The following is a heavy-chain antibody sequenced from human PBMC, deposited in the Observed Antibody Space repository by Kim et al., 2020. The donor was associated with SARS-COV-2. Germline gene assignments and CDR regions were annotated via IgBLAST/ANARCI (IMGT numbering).Heavy chain of an antibody. J-gene: IGHJ3*01. V-gene: IGHV3-21*06. CDR3: AREEDKSTTSPVFDALDV. CDR2: ITGGGRFI. CDR1: GFSFSDYT. Sequence: GGSLRLSCASSGFSFSDYTMNWVRQAPGKGLEWVSSITGGGRFIHYADSVKGRFTISRDNAKNSVDLQMNSLRVEDTAIYYCAREEDKSTTSPVFDALDVWGRGPTVAVSS.